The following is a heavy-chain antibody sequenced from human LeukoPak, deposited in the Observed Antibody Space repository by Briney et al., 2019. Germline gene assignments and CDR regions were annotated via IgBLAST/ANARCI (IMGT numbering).Heavy chain of an antibody. D-gene: IGHD3-22*01. CDR1: GGTFSSYA. Sequence: ASVKVSCKASGGTFSSYAISWVRQAPGQGLKWMGGIIPIFGTANYAQKFQGRVTITADESTSTAYMELSSLRSEDTAVYYCARFAQKVYYYDSSGYYFDYWGQGTLVTVSS. CDR3: ARFAQKVYYYDSSGYYFDY. V-gene: IGHV1-69*13. CDR2: IIPIFGTA. J-gene: IGHJ4*02.